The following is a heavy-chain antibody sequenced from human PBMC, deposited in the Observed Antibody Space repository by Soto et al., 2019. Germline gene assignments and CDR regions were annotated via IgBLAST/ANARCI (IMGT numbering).Heavy chain of an antibody. CDR1: GFTFSSYA. J-gene: IGHJ3*02. Sequence: GGSLRLSCAASGFTFSSYAMSWVRQAPGKGLEWVSAISGSGGSTYYADSVKGRFTISRDNSKNTLYLQMNSLRAEDTAVYYCAKEAFSGYSGYGTAGAFDIWGQGTMVTVS. D-gene: IGHD5-12*01. V-gene: IGHV3-23*01. CDR3: AKEAFSGYSGYGTAGAFDI. CDR2: ISGSGGST.